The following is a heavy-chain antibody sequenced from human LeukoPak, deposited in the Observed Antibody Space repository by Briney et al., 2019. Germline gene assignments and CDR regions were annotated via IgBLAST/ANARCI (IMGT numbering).Heavy chain of an antibody. CDR2: IIPSDGST. V-gene: IGHV1-46*01. Sequence: ASVKVSCKASGYSFTRYFIHWVRQAPGQGLEWMGVIIPSDGSTSYAQKFQGRVTMTRDTSTSTVYMELSSLRSEDTAVYYCARGKVVTMVRGVIITYFDYWGQGTLVTVSS. CDR1: GYSFTRYF. D-gene: IGHD3-10*01. J-gene: IGHJ4*02. CDR3: ARGKVVTMVRGVIITYFDY.